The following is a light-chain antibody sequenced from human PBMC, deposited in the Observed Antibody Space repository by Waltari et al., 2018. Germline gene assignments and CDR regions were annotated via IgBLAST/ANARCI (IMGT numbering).Light chain of an antibody. V-gene: IGLV2-14*03. CDR1: SSDVGSSNY. CDR2: DVT. J-gene: IGLJ2*01. CDR3: SSYTPTSILV. Sequence: QSALTQPASVSGSPGPSLTLSCPGTSSDVGSSNYVSWYQQHPGTPPKLLIYDVTKRPSGVSGRFSGSKSGNTASLTISGLQPEDEADYFCSSYTPTSILVFGGGTKLTV.